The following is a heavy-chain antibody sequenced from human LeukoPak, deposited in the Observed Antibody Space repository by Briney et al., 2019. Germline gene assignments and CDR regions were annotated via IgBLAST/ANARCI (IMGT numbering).Heavy chain of an antibody. CDR2: INPNNGGT. V-gene: IGHV1-2*02. Sequence: ASVKVSCKASEYTFTDYYVHWVRQAPGQGLEWMGWINPNNGGTKYAQKFQGRVTMTRDTSISTASMELSRLRSDDTAVYYCAGVDRRGTYYFDYWGQGTLVTVSS. CDR3: AGVDRRGTYYFDY. CDR1: EYTFTDYY. J-gene: IGHJ4*02. D-gene: IGHD3/OR15-3a*01.